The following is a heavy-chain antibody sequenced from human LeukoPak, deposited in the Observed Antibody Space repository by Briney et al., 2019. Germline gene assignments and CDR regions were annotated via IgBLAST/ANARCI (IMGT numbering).Heavy chain of an antibody. V-gene: IGHV1-24*01. CDR2: FDPEDGET. CDR1: GYTLTELS. Sequence: GASVRVSCKVSGYTLTELSMHWVRQAPGKGLEWMGGFDPEDGETIYAQKFQGRVTMTEDTSTDTAYMELSSLRSEDTAVYYCARVDYSDSGSGSPQHHFDYWGQGTLVTVSS. CDR3: ARVDYSDSGSGSPQHHFDY. D-gene: IGHD3-10*01. J-gene: IGHJ4*02.